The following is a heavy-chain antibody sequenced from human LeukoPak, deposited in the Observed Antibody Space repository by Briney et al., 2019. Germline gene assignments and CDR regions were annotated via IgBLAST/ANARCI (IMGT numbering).Heavy chain of an antibody. CDR1: GFTFSSYG. CDR2: ISYDGSNK. J-gene: IGHJ4*02. CDR3: AKDTVIVVETLPDY. D-gene: IGHD3-22*01. Sequence: GGSLRLSCAASGFTFSSYGMHWVRQAPGKGLEWVAVISYDGSNKYYADSVKGRFTISRDNSKNTLYLQMNSLRAEDTAVYYCAKDTVIVVETLPDYWGQGTLVTVSS. V-gene: IGHV3-30*18.